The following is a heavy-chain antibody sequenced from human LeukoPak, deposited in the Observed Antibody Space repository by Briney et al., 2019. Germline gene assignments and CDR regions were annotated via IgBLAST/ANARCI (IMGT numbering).Heavy chain of an antibody. CDR2: ISGSGGST. J-gene: IGHJ6*02. CDR1: GFTFSSYA. V-gene: IGHV3-23*01. D-gene: IGHD6-13*01. Sequence: GGSLRLSCAASGFTFSSYAMSWVRQAPGKGLEWVSAISGSGGSTYYADSVKGRFTISRDNSKNTLYLQMNSLRAEDTAVYYCAKVGYSSSWYIFYYYGMDAWGQGTTVTVSS. CDR3: AKVGYSSSWYIFYYYGMDA.